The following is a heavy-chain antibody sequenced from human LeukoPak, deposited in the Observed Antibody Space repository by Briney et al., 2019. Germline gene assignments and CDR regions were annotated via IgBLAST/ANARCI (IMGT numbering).Heavy chain of an antibody. CDR2: ISYDGSNK. J-gene: IGHJ4*02. Sequence: GGSLRLSCAASGFTFSSYAMHWVRQAPGKGLEWVAVISYDGSNKYYADSVKGRFTISRDNSKNTLYLQMNSLRAEDTAVYYCARDPPYDYGDYYVNYWGQGTLVTVSS. V-gene: IGHV3-30-3*01. CDR3: ARDPPYDYGDYYVNY. CDR1: GFTFSSYA. D-gene: IGHD4-17*01.